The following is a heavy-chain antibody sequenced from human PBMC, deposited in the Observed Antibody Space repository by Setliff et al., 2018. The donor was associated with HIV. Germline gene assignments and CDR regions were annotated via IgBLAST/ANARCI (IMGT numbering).Heavy chain of an antibody. CDR2: IYTSGST. J-gene: IGHJ6*02. V-gene: IGHV4-4*09. CDR3: ARQGGYDFWSGYYPYYYGMDV. D-gene: IGHD3-3*01. CDR1: GGSISSYY. Sequence: SETLSLTCTISGGSISSYYWSWIRQPPGKGLEWIGYIYTSGSTNYNPSLKSRVTISVDTSKNQFSLKLSSVTAADTAVYYCARQGGYDFWSGYYPYYYGMDVWGQGTTVTVSS.